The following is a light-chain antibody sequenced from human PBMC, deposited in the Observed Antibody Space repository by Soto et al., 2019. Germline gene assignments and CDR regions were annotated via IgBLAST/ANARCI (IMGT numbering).Light chain of an antibody. J-gene: IGKJ2*01. CDR1: QSVSSSY. CDR3: QQYGSSPYT. CDR2: DAS. V-gene: IGKV3-20*01. Sequence: EIVLTQSPGTLSLSPGERATLSCRASQSVSSSYLAWYQQKPGQAPRLLIYDASSRATGIPDRSSCSGSGTDFTLTISRLEPEDFAVYYCQQYGSSPYTFGQGTKLEIK.